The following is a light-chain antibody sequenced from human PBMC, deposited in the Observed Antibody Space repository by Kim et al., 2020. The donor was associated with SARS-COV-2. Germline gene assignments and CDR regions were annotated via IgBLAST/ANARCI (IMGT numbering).Light chain of an antibody. Sequence: LGWTSRLWCAVDDLGAQFVHWYPQRPGQAHLLFTFYDSHRPAGIPARFSGSNSGNTATLTIREVEAGDEGDYFCQVWDRPSDHAVFGRGTQLTVL. J-gene: IGLJ2*01. CDR3: QVWDRPSDHAV. V-gene: IGLV3-21*04. CDR2: YDS. CDR1: DLGAQF.